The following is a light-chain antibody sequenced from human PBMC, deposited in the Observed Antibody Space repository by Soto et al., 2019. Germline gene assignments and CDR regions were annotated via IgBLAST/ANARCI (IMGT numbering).Light chain of an antibody. Sequence: QSVLTQPASVSGSPGQSITISCTGTSSDVGGYKYVSWYQQYPGKAPKLMIYEVTNRPSGVSTRFSGSKSGNTASLTISGLQAEDEADYFCSSYASSGTPFVFGTGTKVTVL. CDR2: EVT. CDR3: SSYASSGTPFV. J-gene: IGLJ1*01. V-gene: IGLV2-14*01. CDR1: SSDVGGYKY.